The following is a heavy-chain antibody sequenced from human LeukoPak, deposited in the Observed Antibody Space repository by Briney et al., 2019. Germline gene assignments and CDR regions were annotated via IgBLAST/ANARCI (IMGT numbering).Heavy chain of an antibody. D-gene: IGHD3-3*01. CDR3: ARDRGGAYDFWSGYYTGYFDY. CDR2: ISDSSTTI. V-gene: IGHV3-48*01. Sequence: GGSLRLSCAASGFTFSSYNMNCVRQGPGKGREWVSYISDSSTTIYYADSVKGRFTISRDNAKNSLYLQMNSLRAEDTAVYYCARDRGGAYDFWSGYYTGYFDYWGQGTLVPVSS. J-gene: IGHJ4*02. CDR1: GFTFSSYN.